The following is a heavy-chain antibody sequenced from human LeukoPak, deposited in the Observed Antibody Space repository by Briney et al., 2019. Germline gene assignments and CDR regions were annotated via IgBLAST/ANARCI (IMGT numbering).Heavy chain of an antibody. CDR3: ARAGPTVVTPFAFDI. Sequence: TTGGSLRLSCAASGFTFSSYAMSWVRQAPGKGLEWVSSISSSNYIYYADSVKGRFTISRDNAKNSLFLQMNSLRAEDTAVYYCARAGPTVVTPFAFDIWGQGTMVTVSS. CDR2: ISSSNYI. V-gene: IGHV3-21*01. J-gene: IGHJ3*02. CDR1: GFTFSSYA. D-gene: IGHD4-23*01.